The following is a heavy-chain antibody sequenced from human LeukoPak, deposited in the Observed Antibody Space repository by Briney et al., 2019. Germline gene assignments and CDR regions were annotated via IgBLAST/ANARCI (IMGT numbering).Heavy chain of an antibody. CDR3: ARSGSSGRPFDY. CDR2: INSDGSST. CDR1: GFTFSSYW. D-gene: IGHD6-19*01. J-gene: IGHJ4*02. V-gene: IGHV3-74*01. Sequence: GGSLRLSCAASGFTFSSYWMHWVRQAPGKGLVWVSRINSDGSSTSHADSVKGRFTISRDNAKNTLYLQMNSLRAEDTAVYYCARSGSSGRPFDYWGQGTLVTVSS.